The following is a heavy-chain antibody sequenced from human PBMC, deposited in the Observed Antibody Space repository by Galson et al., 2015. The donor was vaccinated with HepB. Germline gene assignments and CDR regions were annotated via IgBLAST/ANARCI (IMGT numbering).Heavy chain of an antibody. V-gene: IGHV3-23*01. Sequence: SLRLSCAASGFTFSSYAMSWVRQAPGKGLEWVSAISGSGGSTYYADSVKGRFTISRDNSKNTLYLQMNSLRAEDTAVYYCAKRTIVVVLAATGPQYYFDYWGQGTLVTVSS. CDR1: GFTFSSYA. D-gene: IGHD2-2*01. CDR2: ISGSGGST. J-gene: IGHJ4*02. CDR3: AKRTIVVVLAATGPQYYFDY.